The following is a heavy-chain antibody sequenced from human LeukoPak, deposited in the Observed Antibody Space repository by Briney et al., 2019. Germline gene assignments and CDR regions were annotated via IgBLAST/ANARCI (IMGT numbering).Heavy chain of an antibody. Sequence: SETLSLTCTVSGGSISSYYWSWIRQPPGKGLEWIGYIYYSGSTNYNPSLKSRVTISVDTSKNQFSLKLSSVTAADTGVYYCARYRWYRELDYYYYYGMGVWGQGNTVTVSS. CDR3: ARYRWYRELDYYYYYGMGV. J-gene: IGHJ6*02. CDR2: IYYSGST. CDR1: GGSISSYY. D-gene: IGHD1-26*01. V-gene: IGHV4-59*01.